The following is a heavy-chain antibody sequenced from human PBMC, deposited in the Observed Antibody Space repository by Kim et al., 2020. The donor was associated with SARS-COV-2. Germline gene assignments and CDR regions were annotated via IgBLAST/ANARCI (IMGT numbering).Heavy chain of an antibody. V-gene: IGHV1-2*02. J-gene: IGHJ4*02. Sequence: ASVKVSCKASGYTFTGYYMHWVRQAPGQGLEWMGWINPNSGGTNYAQKFQGRVTMTRDTSISTAYMELSRLRSDDTAVYYCARPQRHYYDSSGYYLYWGQGPLVTVSS. D-gene: IGHD3-22*01. CDR1: GYTFTGYY. CDR3: ARPQRHYYDSSGYYLY. CDR2: INPNSGGT.